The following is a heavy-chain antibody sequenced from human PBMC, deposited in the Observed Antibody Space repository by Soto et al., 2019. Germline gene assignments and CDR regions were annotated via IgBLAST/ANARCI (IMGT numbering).Heavy chain of an antibody. CDR3: ATHPALYPLDY. D-gene: IGHD2-2*02. V-gene: IGHV1-69*02. J-gene: IGHJ4*02. Sequence: GASVKVSCKASGGTFSSYTISWVRQAPGQGLEWMGRIIPILGIANYAQKFQGRVTITAGKSTSTAYMELSSLRSEDTAVYYCATHPALYPLDYWGQGTLVTVSS. CDR2: IIPILGIA. CDR1: GGTFSSYT.